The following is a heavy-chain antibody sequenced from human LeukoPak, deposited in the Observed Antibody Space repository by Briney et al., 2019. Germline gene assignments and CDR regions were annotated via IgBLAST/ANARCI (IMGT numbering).Heavy chain of an antibody. D-gene: IGHD6-19*01. CDR1: GYTFTSYY. CDR2: INPSGGST. Sequence: ASVKVSCKESGYTFTSYYMHWVRQAPGQGLEWMGIINPSGGSTSCAQKFQGRVTMTRDTSTSTVYMELSSLRSEDTAVYYCARDPVAGPFDYWGQGTLVTVSS. J-gene: IGHJ4*02. V-gene: IGHV1-46*01. CDR3: ARDPVAGPFDY.